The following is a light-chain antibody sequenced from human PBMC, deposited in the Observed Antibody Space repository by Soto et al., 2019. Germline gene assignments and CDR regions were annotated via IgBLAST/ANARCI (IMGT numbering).Light chain of an antibody. V-gene: IGKV3-11*01. CDR1: QTVSRN. J-gene: IGKJ5*01. CDR3: QQRSNWPPVIT. Sequence: EVVMTQSPATLSVSPGERDTLSCRAIQTVSRNLAWYQQRPGQAPRLLIYDISNRAAGVPARFSGSGSGTDFTLTISSLEPEDFAVYYCQQRSNWPPVITFGQGTRLEIK. CDR2: DIS.